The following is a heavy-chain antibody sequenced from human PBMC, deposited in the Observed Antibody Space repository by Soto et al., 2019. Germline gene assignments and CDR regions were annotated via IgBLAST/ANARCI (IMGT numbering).Heavy chain of an antibody. J-gene: IGHJ4*02. CDR2: IYHSGST. Sequence: XETLSLTCAVSGCSISSSNWWSWVRQPPGKGLEWIGEIYHSGSTNYNPSLKSRVTISVDKSKNQFSLKLSSVTAADTAVYYCARAVQWLVPYFDYWGQGTLVTLSS. V-gene: IGHV4-4*02. CDR1: GCSISSSNW. D-gene: IGHD6-19*01. CDR3: ARAVQWLVPYFDY.